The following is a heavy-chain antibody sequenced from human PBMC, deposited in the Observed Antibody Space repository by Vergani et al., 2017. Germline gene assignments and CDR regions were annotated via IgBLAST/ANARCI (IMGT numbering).Heavy chain of an antibody. J-gene: IGHJ6*02. Sequence: EVQLVESGGGLVQPGGSLRLSCAASGFTVSSNYMSWVRQAPGKGLEWVSVIYSGGSTYYADSVKGRFTISRDNYKNKLYLQMNSLRAEDTAVYYCARQDYYDSSGYYYGGYYYYGMDFWGQGTTVTVSS. CDR1: GFTVSSNY. D-gene: IGHD3-22*01. CDR2: IYSGGST. V-gene: IGHV3-66*02. CDR3: ARQDYYDSSGYYYGGYYYYGMDF.